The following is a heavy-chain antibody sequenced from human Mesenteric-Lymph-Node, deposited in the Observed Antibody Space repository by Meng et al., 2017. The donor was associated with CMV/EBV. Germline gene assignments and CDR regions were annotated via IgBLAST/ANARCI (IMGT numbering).Heavy chain of an antibody. J-gene: IGHJ4*02. CDR3: AHLGPHIIVGVPGAY. CDR2: NHQGGHS. CDR1: GASIGSTSW. Sequence: SGASIGSTSWWGWVRQSPGKGLEWIGENHQGGHSRCNPSLKSRVTISRDNSRNQFSLRLTYVTPADTAIYYCAHLGPHIIVGVPGAYWGQGTLVTVSS. D-gene: IGHD2/OR15-2a*01. V-gene: IGHV4-4*02.